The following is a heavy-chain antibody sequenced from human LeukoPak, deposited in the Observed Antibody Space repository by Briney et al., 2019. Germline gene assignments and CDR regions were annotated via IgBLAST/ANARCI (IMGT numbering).Heavy chain of an antibody. CDR2: ISSSSSYI. D-gene: IGHD3-16*02. CDR3: ARRRLAGSHRPPHWFDP. Sequence: GGSLRLSCAASGFTFSSYSMNWVRQAPGKGLEWVSSISSSSSYIYYADSVKGRFTISRDNAKNSLYLQMNSLRAEDTAVYYCARRRLAGSHRPPHWFDPWGQGTLVTVSS. V-gene: IGHV3-21*01. J-gene: IGHJ5*02. CDR1: GFTFSSYS.